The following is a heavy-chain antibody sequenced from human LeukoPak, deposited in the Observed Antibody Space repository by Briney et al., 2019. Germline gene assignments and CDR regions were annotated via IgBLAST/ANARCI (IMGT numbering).Heavy chain of an antibody. CDR3: ARDGGAD. J-gene: IGHJ4*02. CDR2: ISYDENNK. V-gene: IGHV3-30-3*01. Sequence: GGSLRLSCAASGFTFSNYDMHWVRQPLGKGLEWVAVISYDENNKDYADSVKGRFTISRDNSKDTLYLQMNSLTPEDTAVYYCARDGGADWGQGTLVAVSS. D-gene: IGHD3-3*01. CDR1: GFTFSNYD.